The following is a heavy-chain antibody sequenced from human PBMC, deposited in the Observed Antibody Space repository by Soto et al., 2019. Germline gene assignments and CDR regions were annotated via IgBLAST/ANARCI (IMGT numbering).Heavy chain of an antibody. J-gene: IGHJ4*02. CDR1: GFTFSSYA. Sequence: EVQLLESGGGLVQPGGSLRLSCAASGFTFSSYAMIWVRQAPGKGLEWVSAISGRGGSTYYADSVKGRFTISRDNSKNTLYLQMNSLRAADTAVYYCAKDSIVATLTVTDYCGQGTLVTVS. CDR2: ISGRGGST. D-gene: IGHD5-12*01. V-gene: IGHV3-23*01. CDR3: AKDSIVATLTVTDY.